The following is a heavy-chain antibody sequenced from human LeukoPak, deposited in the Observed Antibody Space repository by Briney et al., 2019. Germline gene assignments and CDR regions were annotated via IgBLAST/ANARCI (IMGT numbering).Heavy chain of an antibody. Sequence: GGSLRLSCAASGFTFNGYAMSWVRQAPWERLQWVSGISDSGGNTYYADSVRGRFTISRDNSKNTLYLQMNSLRAEDTAVYYCARHRSSWLIDYWGQGTLVTVSS. CDR2: ISDSGGNT. D-gene: IGHD6-6*01. CDR3: ARHRSSWLIDY. CDR1: GFTFNGYA. J-gene: IGHJ4*02. V-gene: IGHV3-23*01.